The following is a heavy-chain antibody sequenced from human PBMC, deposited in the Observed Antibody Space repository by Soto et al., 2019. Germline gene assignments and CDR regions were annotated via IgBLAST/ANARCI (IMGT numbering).Heavy chain of an antibody. Sequence: QVQLVESGGGVVQPGRSLRLSCAASGFTFSSYAMHWVRQAPGKGLEWVAVISYDGSNKYYADSVKGRFTISRDNSKNTLYLQMNSLRAEDTAVYYCARDKRGDRWGQGTLVTVSS. V-gene: IGHV3-30-3*01. J-gene: IGHJ5*02. CDR3: ARDKRGDR. CDR1: GFTFSSYA. D-gene: IGHD3-10*01. CDR2: ISYDGSNK.